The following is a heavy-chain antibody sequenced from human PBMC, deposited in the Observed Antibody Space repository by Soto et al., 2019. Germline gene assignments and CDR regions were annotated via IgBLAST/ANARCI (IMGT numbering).Heavy chain of an antibody. D-gene: IGHD2-8*01. V-gene: IGHV4-31*03. Sequence: SETLSLTCTVSGGSISSGGYYWSWIRQHPGKGLEWIGYIYYSGSTYYNPSLKSRVTISVDTSKNQFSLKLSSVTAADTAVYYSASGCLTKGEGWFDPCGQGTLVTVYS. CDR2: IYYSGST. CDR1: GGSISSGGYY. J-gene: IGHJ5*02. CDR3: ASGCLTKGEGWFDP.